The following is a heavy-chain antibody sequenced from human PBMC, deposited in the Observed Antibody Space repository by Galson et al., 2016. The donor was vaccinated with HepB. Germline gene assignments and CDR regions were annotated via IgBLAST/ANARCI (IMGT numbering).Heavy chain of an antibody. CDR3: AKMRGHPTYHYHMDV. J-gene: IGHJ6*03. V-gene: IGHV3-23*01. CDR1: GFTFSNFA. CDR2: ISGTADAT. Sequence: LRLSCAASGFTFSNFAMSWVRQAPGRGLEWVSGISGTADATYYADSVRGRFTISRDNSKNTLYLQMNSLRADDTAIYYCAKMRGHPTYHYHMDVWGKGTTVTVSS.